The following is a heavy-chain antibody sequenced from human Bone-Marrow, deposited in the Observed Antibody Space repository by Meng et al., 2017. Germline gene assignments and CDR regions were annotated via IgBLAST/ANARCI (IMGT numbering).Heavy chain of an antibody. J-gene: IGHJ4*02. V-gene: IGHV4-4*02. CDR1: GCSISSTNW. CDR3: ARESGSSRFDY. Sequence: QVQLQESGPGLVKPSGTLSLTCTVSGCSISSTNWWIWVRQPPGEGLEWIGEIYHSGRTNHNPSLKSRVTISLDKSKNQFSLKLSSVTAADTAVYYCARESGSSRFDYWGQGTLVTVSS. CDR2: IYHSGRT. D-gene: IGHD3-22*01.